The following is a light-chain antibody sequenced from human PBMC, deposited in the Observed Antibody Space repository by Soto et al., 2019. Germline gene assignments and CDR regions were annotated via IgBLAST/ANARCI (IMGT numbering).Light chain of an antibody. CDR1: QSVSSSY. J-gene: IGKJ1*01. Sequence: EIVLTQSPGTLSLSPGERATLSCRASQSVSSSYLAWYQQKPGQAPRLLIYGASSRATGIPDRFSGSGSGTDFTLTINRLEPEDFATYYCQQYKAFGQGTKVDIK. CDR3: QQYKA. CDR2: GAS. V-gene: IGKV3-20*01.